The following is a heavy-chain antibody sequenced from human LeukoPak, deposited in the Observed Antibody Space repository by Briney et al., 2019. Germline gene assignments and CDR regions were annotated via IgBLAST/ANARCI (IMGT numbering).Heavy chain of an antibody. CDR2: VSYSGST. CDR1: GGSISGSY. J-gene: IGHJ6*03. CDR3: ARAIYYYMDV. Sequence: SGTLSLTCSVSGGSISGSYWNWIRQPPGKGLEWIGYVSYSGSTNYNPSLKSRVTISVDTSKNQFSLKLSSVTAADTAVYYCARAIYYYMDVWGKGTTVTISS. V-gene: IGHV4-59*01.